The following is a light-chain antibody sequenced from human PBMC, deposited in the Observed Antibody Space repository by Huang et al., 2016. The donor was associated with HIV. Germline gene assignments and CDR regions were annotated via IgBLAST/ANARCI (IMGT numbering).Light chain of an antibody. V-gene: IGKV3-15*01. CDR3: QQYDDWPRT. J-gene: IGKJ1*01. CDR1: QRVSNN. Sequence: EIVMTQSPGTLSVSPGERAILSCRTSQRVSNNLAWYQQKPGQAPRLLIYGASTRATGVPGWFSGSGSGTEITLTITSLESEDLALYYCQQYDDWPRTFGQGTRVEI. CDR2: GAS.